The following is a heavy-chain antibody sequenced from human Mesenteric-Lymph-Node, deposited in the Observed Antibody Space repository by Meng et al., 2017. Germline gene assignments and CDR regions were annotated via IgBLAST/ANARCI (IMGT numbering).Heavy chain of an antibody. D-gene: IGHD2-21*02. CDR2: SFHSGST. Sequence: VHQKEVRPGLVVPSGIRSLNCAVFVGSIDSLNWCSWVRQPPGKGLEWIGESFHSGSTNYNPSLKGGVTISVDESKNQFSLRLGSVTAADTAVYYCARVGAYCGGDCYHPRWGQGTLVTVSS. CDR1: VGSIDSLNW. V-gene: IGHV4-4*02. CDR3: ARVGAYCGGDCYHPR. J-gene: IGHJ4*02.